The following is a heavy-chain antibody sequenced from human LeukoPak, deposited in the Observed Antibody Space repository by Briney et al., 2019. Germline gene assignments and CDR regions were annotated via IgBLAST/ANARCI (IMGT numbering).Heavy chain of an antibody. D-gene: IGHD6-19*01. CDR2: IYISGST. J-gene: IGHJ4*02. Sequence: KPSETLSLTCTVSGVSISYYYWSWIRQPAGGGLEWLGRIYISGSTNYNPSLKSRVTISIDKSNNQFFLKLNSVTAADTAVYYCARESPTYSSGWYKDFWGQGTLVTVSS. CDR1: GVSISYYY. V-gene: IGHV4-4*07. CDR3: ARESPTYSSGWYKDF.